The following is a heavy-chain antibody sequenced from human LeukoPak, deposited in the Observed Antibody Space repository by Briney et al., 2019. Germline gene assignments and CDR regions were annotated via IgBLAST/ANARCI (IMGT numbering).Heavy chain of an antibody. D-gene: IGHD6-6*01. CDR3: ARGLRFRSSSSDY. Sequence: SETLSLTCAVYGGSFSGYYWSWIRQPPGKGLEWIGEINHSGSTNYNPSLKSRVTISVDTSKNQFPLKLSSVTAADTAVYYCARGLRFRSSSSDYWGQGTLVTVSS. CDR2: INHSGST. J-gene: IGHJ4*02. CDR1: GGSFSGYY. V-gene: IGHV4-34*01.